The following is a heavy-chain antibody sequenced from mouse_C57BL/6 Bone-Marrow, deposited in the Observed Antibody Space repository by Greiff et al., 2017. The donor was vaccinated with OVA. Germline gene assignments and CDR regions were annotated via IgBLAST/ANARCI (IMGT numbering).Heavy chain of an antibody. V-gene: IGHV5-4*03. CDR2: ISDGGSYT. Sequence: EVKLMESGGGLVKPGGSLKLSCAASGFTFSSYAMSWVRQTPEKRLEWVATISDGGSYTYYPDNVKGRFTISRDNAKNNLYLQMSHLKSEDTAMYYCARVPLAYWGQGTLVTVSA. CDR1: GFTFSSYA. J-gene: IGHJ3*01. CDR3: ARVPLAY.